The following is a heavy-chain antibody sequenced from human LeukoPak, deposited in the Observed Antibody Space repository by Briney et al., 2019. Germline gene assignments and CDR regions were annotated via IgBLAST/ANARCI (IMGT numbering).Heavy chain of an antibody. CDR1: GFTFSSNW. CDR3: ARNYD. D-gene: IGHD3-16*01. CDR2: INQDGSEK. V-gene: IGHV3-7*04. J-gene: IGHJ4*02. Sequence: GGSLRLSCAASGFTFSSNWMTWVRQAPGKGLEWVANINQDGSEKYYVDSVKGRFTISRDIAKNSLYLQMNSLRAEDTAVYYCARNYDWGQGTLVTVSS.